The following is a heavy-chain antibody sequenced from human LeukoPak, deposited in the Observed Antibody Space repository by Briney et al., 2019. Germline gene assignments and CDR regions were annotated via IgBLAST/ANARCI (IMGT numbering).Heavy chain of an antibody. Sequence: ASVKVSCKASGYTFTGYYMHWVRHAPGQGLEWMGWINPNSGGTNYAQKFQGRVTMTRDTSISTAYMELSRLRSDDTAVYYCARGDSSSSGAFDIWGQGTMVTVSS. D-gene: IGHD6-6*01. CDR2: INPNSGGT. V-gene: IGHV1-2*02. J-gene: IGHJ3*02. CDR1: GYTFTGYY. CDR3: ARGDSSSSGAFDI.